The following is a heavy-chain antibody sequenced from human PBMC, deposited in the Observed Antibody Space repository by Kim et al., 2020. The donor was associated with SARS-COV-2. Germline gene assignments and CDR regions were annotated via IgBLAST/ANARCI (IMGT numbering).Heavy chain of an antibody. CDR1: GDSISTYY. Sequence: SETLSLTCTVSGDSISTYYWGWIRQPPGNGLEWIGYIYSSGHTNYNPSLRSRVTISIDTSKNQFSLKLRSVTAADTAVYYCARRGDAYEADYWGQGTLVTVSS. CDR2: IYSSGHT. V-gene: IGHV4-59*01. J-gene: IGHJ4*02. D-gene: IGHD3-10*01. CDR3: ARRGDAYEADY.